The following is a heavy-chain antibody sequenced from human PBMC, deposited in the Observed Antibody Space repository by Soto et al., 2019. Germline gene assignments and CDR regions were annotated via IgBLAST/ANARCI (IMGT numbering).Heavy chain of an antibody. J-gene: IGHJ4*02. D-gene: IGHD1-20*01. Sequence: ASVKVCCKASGYTFTAYYLYWARQAHGQGLEWMGQNNPKTRDTNLALKFLGRVTRTRDTSISTAYLELGSLTSNNTAFYYCATLKQAPKCINYWRQVSLGTDS. CDR3: ATLKQAPKCINY. V-gene: IGHV1-2*06. CDR1: GYTFTAYY. CDR2: NNPKTRDT.